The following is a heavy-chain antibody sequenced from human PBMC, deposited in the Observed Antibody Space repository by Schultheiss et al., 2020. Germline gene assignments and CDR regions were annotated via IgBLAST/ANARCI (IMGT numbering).Heavy chain of an antibody. V-gene: IGHV3-23*01. CDR1: GFTFSSYSNYA. D-gene: IGHD3-22*01. J-gene: IGHJ1*01. Sequence: GGSLRLSCAASGFTFSSYSNYAMTWVRQGPGKGLEWISVISGSGITTYYADSVKGRFTISRDNSKNTLYLQMTSLRAEDTAVYYCAKDLDSSGYYDAEYFHHWGQGTLVTVSS. CDR2: ISGSGITT. CDR3: AKDLDSSGYYDAEYFHH.